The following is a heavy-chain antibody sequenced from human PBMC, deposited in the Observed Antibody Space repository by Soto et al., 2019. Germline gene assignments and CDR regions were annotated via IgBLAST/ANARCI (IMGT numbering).Heavy chain of an antibody. CDR2: IHYNGNT. V-gene: IGHV4-59*01. D-gene: IGHD2-2*03. Sequence: SESLSLTCTVGGYSISRYSWSWIRQPPGKGLEWIGNIHYNGNTKYSPSLKSRVTMAVDTSKNHFSLKLISVTTADTAVYFCAREGNLGRWIQPLDSWGQGTLVTVS. CDR1: GYSISRYS. CDR3: AREGNLGRWIQPLDS. J-gene: IGHJ4*02.